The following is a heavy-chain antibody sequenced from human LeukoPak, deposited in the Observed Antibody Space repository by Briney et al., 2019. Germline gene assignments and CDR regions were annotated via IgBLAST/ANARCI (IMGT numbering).Heavy chain of an antibody. J-gene: IGHJ4*02. CDR2: IYHSGNT. Sequence: PSETLSLTCTVSGDSISSGYYWGWIRQPPGKGLEWIGSIYHSGNTYYNPSLKSRVTISVDTSKNQFSLKLISVTAADTAVYYCAGEGHLSYDYGDFNFDCWGQGTLVTVSS. CDR1: GDSISSGYY. D-gene: IGHD4-17*01. CDR3: AGEGHLSYDYGDFNFDC. V-gene: IGHV4-38-2*02.